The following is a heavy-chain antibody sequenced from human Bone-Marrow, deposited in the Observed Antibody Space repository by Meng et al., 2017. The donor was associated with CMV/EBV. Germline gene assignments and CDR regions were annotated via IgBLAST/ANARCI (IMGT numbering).Heavy chain of an antibody. Sequence: GGSLRLSCAASGFTFSSYSMNWVRQAPGKGLEWVSSISSSSSYIYYADSVKGRFTISRDNSKNTLYLQMNSLRAEDTAVYYCAKDSVGAFDIWGQGTMVTVSS. V-gene: IGHV3-21*01. D-gene: IGHD3-10*01. CDR1: GFTFSSYS. J-gene: IGHJ3*02. CDR3: AKDSVGAFDI. CDR2: ISSSSSYI.